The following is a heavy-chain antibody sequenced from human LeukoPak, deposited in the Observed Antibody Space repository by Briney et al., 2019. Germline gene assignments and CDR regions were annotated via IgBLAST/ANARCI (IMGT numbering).Heavy chain of an antibody. CDR1: GFTFSSYA. Sequence: PGGSLRLSCTASGFTFSSYAMHWVRQAPGKGLEWVAVISYDGSNKYYADSVKGRFTISRDNSKNTLYPQMNSLRAEDTAVYYCAREGELLLGSFDYWGQGTLVTVSS. V-gene: IGHV3-30*04. CDR2: ISYDGSNK. J-gene: IGHJ4*02. D-gene: IGHD1-26*01. CDR3: AREGELLLGSFDY.